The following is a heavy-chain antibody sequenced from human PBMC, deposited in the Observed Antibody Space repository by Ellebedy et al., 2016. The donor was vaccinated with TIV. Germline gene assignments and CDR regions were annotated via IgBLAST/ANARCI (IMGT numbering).Heavy chain of an antibody. CDR1: GYTFTDYD. D-gene: IGHD3/OR15-3a*01. Sequence: AASVKVTCKASGYTFTDYDINWVRPDAGQGLEYLGWMKPGSGNTGYAQKFEGRVTMTRNTSPSTAYMELSSLRSDDTAVYYCVVGLFHPWGQGTLVSVSS. V-gene: IGHV1-8*01. J-gene: IGHJ5*02. CDR2: MKPGSGNT. CDR3: VVGLFHP.